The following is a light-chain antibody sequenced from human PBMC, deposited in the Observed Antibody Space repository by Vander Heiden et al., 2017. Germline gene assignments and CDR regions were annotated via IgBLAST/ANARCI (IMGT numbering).Light chain of an antibody. CDR3: SQALPTPNT. V-gene: IGKV2-28*01. J-gene: IGKJ2*01. Sequence: DTVITQSPPSLPATAGEPASISCRSSQSLLHSNGYNYLDWYLQKPVQSPQLLIYLGSNRASGVPDTPSGCRPGSDFTLRIIRVKAEDVGVSYCSQALPTPNTFGQGTKLEIK. CDR2: LGS. CDR1: QSLLHSNGYNY.